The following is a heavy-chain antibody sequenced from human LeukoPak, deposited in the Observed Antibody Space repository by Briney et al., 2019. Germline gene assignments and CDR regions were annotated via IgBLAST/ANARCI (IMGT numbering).Heavy chain of an antibody. CDR2: IYSGGST. CDR3: AKDRTPMTTVTTS. V-gene: IGHV3-66*01. D-gene: IGHD4-17*01. CDR1: GVTVSNDY. J-gene: IGHJ4*02. Sequence: GGSLRLSCAASGVTVSNDYMSWVRQAPGKGLEWVSVIYSGGSTYYTDSVKGRFTISRDNSKNTLYLQMNSLRAEDTAVYYCAKDRTPMTTVTTSWGQGTLVTVSS.